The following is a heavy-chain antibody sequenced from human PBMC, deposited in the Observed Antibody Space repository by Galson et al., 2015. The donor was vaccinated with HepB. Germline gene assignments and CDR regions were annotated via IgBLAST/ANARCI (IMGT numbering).Heavy chain of an antibody. D-gene: IGHD6-19*01. CDR2: ISYDGSNK. V-gene: IGHV3-30*04. Sequence: SLRLSCAASGFTFSSYAMHWVRQAPGKGLEWVAVISYDGSNKYYADSVKGRFTISRDNSKNTLYLQMNSLRAEDTAVYYCARGYSSGWSFDYWGQGTLVTVSS. CDR1: GFTFSSYA. CDR3: ARGYSSGWSFDY. J-gene: IGHJ4*02.